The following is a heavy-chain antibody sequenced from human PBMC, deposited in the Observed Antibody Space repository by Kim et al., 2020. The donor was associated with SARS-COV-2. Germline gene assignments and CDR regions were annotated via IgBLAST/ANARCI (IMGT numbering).Heavy chain of an antibody. V-gene: IGHV4-34*01. J-gene: IGHJ6*02. CDR3: VCRSYRYYYFGLDV. CDR1: GGSFSGYY. CDR2: INHSGSP. Sequence: SETLSLTCAVYGGSFSGYYWSWIRQPPGKGLEWIGEINHSGSPNYNPSLKSRVTISVDTSKNQFSLKLSSVTAADTAVYYCVCRSYRYYYFGLDVWGPGTTVTVSS. D-gene: IGHD1-26*01.